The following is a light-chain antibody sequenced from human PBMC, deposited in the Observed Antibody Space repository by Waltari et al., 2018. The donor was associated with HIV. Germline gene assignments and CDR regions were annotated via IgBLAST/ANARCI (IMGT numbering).Light chain of an antibody. CDR1: PDLNSY. J-gene: IGKJ3*01. CDR3: QQLNSFPLGT. V-gene: IGKV1-9*01. Sequence: IPLPQSPSFLTAYVGDRVTTTCRASPDLNSYLTWYQQIVGQAPKLLIYGASTLQTGVPSRFSGSGFGTEYNLTIKSLQPDDFATYFCQQLNSFPLGTFGPWTKVDVK. CDR2: GAS.